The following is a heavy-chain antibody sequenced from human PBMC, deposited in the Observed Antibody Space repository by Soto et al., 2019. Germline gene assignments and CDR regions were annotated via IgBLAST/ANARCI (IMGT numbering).Heavy chain of an antibody. CDR1: GFTFSDYY. Sequence: QVQLVESGGGLVKPGGSLRLSCAASGFTFSDYYMSWIRQAPGKGLEWVSYISSSSSYTNYADSVKGRFTISRDNAKNSLYLQMNSLRDEDTAAYHCSRTIAAAGGRRYFDLWGRGTLVTVSS. V-gene: IGHV3-11*06. CDR2: ISSSSSYT. J-gene: IGHJ2*01. CDR3: SRTIAAAGGRRYFDL. D-gene: IGHD6-13*01.